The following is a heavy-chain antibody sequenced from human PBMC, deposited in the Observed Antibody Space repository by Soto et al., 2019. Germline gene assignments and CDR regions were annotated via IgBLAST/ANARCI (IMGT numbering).Heavy chain of an antibody. Sequence: PSQTLSLTCAISGDSVSSNSAAWNWIRQSPSRGLEWLGRTYYRSKWYNDYAVSVKSRITINPDTSKNQFSLQLNSVTPEDTAVYYCARDSQVVVVPADPDAHYYYGMDVWGQGTTVTVSS. J-gene: IGHJ6*02. CDR1: GDSVSSNSAA. CDR2: TYYRSKWYN. V-gene: IGHV6-1*01. CDR3: ARDSQVVVVPADPDAHYYYGMDV. D-gene: IGHD2-2*01.